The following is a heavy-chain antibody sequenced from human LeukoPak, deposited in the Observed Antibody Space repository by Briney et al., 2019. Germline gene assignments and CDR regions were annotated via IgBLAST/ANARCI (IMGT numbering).Heavy chain of an antibody. CDR2: TYYRSKWYN. CDR3: ARDSIELILTGYRYYYYYYMDV. V-gene: IGHV6-1*01. Sequence: SQTLSLTCAISGDSVSSNSAAWNWIRQSPSRGLEWLGRTYYRSKWYNDYAVSVKGRITINPDTSKNQFSLQLNSVTPEDTAVYYCARDSIELILTGYRYYYYYYMDVWGKGTTVTISS. CDR1: GDSVSSNSAA. J-gene: IGHJ6*03. D-gene: IGHD3-9*01.